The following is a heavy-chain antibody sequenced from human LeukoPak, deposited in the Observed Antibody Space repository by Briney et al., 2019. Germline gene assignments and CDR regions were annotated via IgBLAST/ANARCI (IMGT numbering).Heavy chain of an antibody. V-gene: IGHV4-34*01. J-gene: IGHJ3*02. CDR1: GGSFSGYY. D-gene: IGHD3-3*01. CDR3: AREGWDPYDFLSLHAFDI. CDR2: INHSGST. Sequence: SETLSLTCAVYGGSFSGYYWSWIRQPPGKGLEWIGEINHSGSTNYNPSLKSRVTISVDTSKNQFSLKLSSVTAADTAVYYCAREGWDPYDFLSLHAFDIWGQGTMVTVSS.